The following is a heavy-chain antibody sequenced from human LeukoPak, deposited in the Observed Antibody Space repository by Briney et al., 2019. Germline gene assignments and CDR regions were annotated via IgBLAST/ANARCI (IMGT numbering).Heavy chain of an antibody. CDR2: IYYSGST. Sequence: KPSETLSLTCTVSGGSISSYYWSWIRQPPGKGLEWIGYIYYSGSTNYNPSLKSRVTISVDTSKNQFSLKLSSVTAADTAVYYCARQMRAMRWLQGFDYWGQGTLVTVSS. D-gene: IGHD5-12*01. V-gene: IGHV4-59*08. J-gene: IGHJ4*02. CDR3: ARQMRAMRWLQGFDY. CDR1: GGSISSYY.